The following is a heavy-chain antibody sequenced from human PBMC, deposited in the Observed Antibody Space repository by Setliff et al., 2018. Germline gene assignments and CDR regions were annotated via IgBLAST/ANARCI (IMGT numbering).Heavy chain of an antibody. D-gene: IGHD2-15*01. Sequence: SETLSLTCDVSNYSISSGYYWGWVRQPPGKGLEWIATIYYGGGTYYNPSLKSRVTISVDTSKNQFSLKLSPVTAADTAVYYCARGPCSGGSCYYQDYWGQGTLVTVSS. CDR3: ARGPCSGGSCYYQDY. J-gene: IGHJ4*02. CDR1: NYSISSGYY. V-gene: IGHV4-38-2*01. CDR2: IYYGGGT.